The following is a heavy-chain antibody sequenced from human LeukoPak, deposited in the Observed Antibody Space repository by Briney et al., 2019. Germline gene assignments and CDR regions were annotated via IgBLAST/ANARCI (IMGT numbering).Heavy chain of an antibody. Sequence: GGSLRLSCAASEFTFSNFAMNWVRQAPGKGLEWLSYISSTGITIYYADSVRGRFTISRDNAKNSLYLQMNSLRAEDTAVYYCARAGPTVTKYFDYWGQGTLVTVSS. CDR2: ISSTGITI. CDR1: EFTFSNFA. J-gene: IGHJ4*02. D-gene: IGHD4-17*01. V-gene: IGHV3-48*03. CDR3: ARAGPTVTKYFDY.